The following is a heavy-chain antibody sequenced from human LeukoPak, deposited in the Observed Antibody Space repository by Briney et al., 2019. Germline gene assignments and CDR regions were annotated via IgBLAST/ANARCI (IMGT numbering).Heavy chain of an antibody. J-gene: IGHJ4*02. Sequence: PGGSLRLSCAASGFTFSSYAMSWVRQAPGKGLGWVSAISGSGGSTYYADSVKGRFTISRDNSKNTLYLQMNSLRAEDTAVYYCAKGPIGWFGELSRFLDYWGRGTLVTVSS. CDR3: AKGPIGWFGELSRFLDY. CDR2: ISGSGGST. CDR1: GFTFSSYA. D-gene: IGHD3-10*01. V-gene: IGHV3-23*01.